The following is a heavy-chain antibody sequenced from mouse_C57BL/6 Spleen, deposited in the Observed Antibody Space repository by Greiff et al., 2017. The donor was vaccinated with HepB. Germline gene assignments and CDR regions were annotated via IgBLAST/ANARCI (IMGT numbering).Heavy chain of an antibody. CDR2: IRNKANGYTT. CDR3: ASHDPYGSSFPYAMDY. J-gene: IGHJ4*01. V-gene: IGHV7-3*01. D-gene: IGHD1-1*01. CDR1: GFTFTDYY. Sequence: EVMLVESGGGLVQPGGSLSLSCAASGFTFTDYYMSWVRQPPGKALEWLGFIRNKANGYTTEYSASVKGRFTISRDNSQSILYLQMNALRAEDSATYYCASHDPYGSSFPYAMDYWGQGTSVTVSS.